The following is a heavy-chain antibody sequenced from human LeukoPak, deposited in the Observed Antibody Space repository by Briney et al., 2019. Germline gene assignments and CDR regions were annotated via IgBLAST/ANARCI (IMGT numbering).Heavy chain of an antibody. J-gene: IGHJ4*02. V-gene: IGHV3-23*01. CDR2: ISGSGDST. CDR1: GFTFSTYA. D-gene: IGHD4-11*01. Sequence: PGGSPRLSCAASGFTFSTYAMNWVRQAPGKGLEWVSGISGSGDSTYYADSVKGRFTISRDNSKKALFLQVNSLRAEDTAVYYCAKRRTADYSDYAFDYWGQGTLVTVSS. CDR3: AKRRTADYSDYAFDY.